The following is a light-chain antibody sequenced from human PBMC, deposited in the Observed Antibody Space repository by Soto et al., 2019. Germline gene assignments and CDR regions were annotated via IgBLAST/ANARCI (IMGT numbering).Light chain of an antibody. CDR1: QSLLHSDGKTY. CDR2: EVS. Sequence: DIVMTQTPLSLSVTPGQPASISCKSSQSLLHSDGKTYFYWYLQKPGQPPQLLIYEVSNRFSGVQDGSSGCASGTSFTLTISRVEAEHVGVSHCMQCVQLPWTFGQGTKVEIK. V-gene: IGKV2D-29*01. J-gene: IGKJ1*01. CDR3: MQCVQLPWT.